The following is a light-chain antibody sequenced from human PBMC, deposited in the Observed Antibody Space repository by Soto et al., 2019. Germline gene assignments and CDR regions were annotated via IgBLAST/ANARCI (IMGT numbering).Light chain of an antibody. CDR2: EVT. Sequence: QSVLTQPPSASGSPGQSLTISCTRTSSYVGLYNFVSWYQQRPGKAPKLVIYEVTKRPSGVPDRFSGSKSGSTASLAVSGLQADDEADYYCASYAGTRLFVFGSGTKVTVL. CDR3: ASYAGTRLFV. V-gene: IGLV2-8*01. J-gene: IGLJ1*01. CDR1: SSYVGLYNF.